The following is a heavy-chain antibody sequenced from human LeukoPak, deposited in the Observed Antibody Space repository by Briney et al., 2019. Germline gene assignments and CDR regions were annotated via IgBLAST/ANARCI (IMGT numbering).Heavy chain of an antibody. D-gene: IGHD2-2*02. CDR3: ANAGREVPAAIFSPHLYYMDV. CDR2: ITGSGGST. V-gene: IGHV3-23*01. J-gene: IGHJ6*03. CDR1: GFTFSSYA. Sequence: GGSLRLSCAASGFTFSSYAMSWVRQAPGKWLEWVSAITGSGGSTYYADSVKGRFTISRDNSKNTLYLQMNSLRAEDTAVYYCANAGREVPAAIFSPHLYYMDVSGKGTTVTVSS.